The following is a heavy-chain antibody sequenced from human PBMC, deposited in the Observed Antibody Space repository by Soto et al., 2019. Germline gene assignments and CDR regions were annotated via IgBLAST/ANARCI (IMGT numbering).Heavy chain of an antibody. J-gene: IGHJ6*03. D-gene: IGHD3-10*01. CDR2: ISSSGSTI. Sequence: GGSLRLSCAASGFTFSDYYMSWIRQAPGKGLEWVSYISSSGSTIYYADSVKGRFTISRDNAKNSLYLQMNSLRAEDTAVYYCARASITMVRGVPHYYYMDVWGKGTTVTVSS. CDR1: GFTFSDYY. V-gene: IGHV3-11*01. CDR3: ARASITMVRGVPHYYYMDV.